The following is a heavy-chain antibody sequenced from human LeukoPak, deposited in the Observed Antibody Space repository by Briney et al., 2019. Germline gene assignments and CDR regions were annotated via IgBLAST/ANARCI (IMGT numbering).Heavy chain of an antibody. CDR1: GFTFSDYE. CDR3: ARGPRDPTEYCSRGTCSPTYDV. D-gene: IGHD2-15*01. J-gene: IGHJ4*02. CDR2: ISSSGRGI. V-gene: IGHV3-48*03. Sequence: GGSLRLSCAASGFTFSDYEMNWVRQATGKGLEWVSYISSSGRGIYYADSVKGRFTISRDNAKNSLYLQMNSLRADDTAIYYCARGPRDPTEYCSRGTCSPTYDVWGQGTLVTVSS.